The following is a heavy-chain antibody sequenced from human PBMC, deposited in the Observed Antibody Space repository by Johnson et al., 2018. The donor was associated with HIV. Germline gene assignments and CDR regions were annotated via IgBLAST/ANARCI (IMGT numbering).Heavy chain of an antibody. J-gene: IGHJ3*02. CDR1: GITVSSNY. V-gene: IGHV3-66*02. Sequence: MLLVESGGGWVKPGGSLRLSCAASGITVSSNYMSWVRQVPGKGLKWVSVIFSVGNAYYADPVKGRFTISRDNSNNMVYLQMNSLGPEDKAVYYCARDGRAMVTRGAFDIWGQGTVVTVSS. D-gene: IGHD5-18*01. CDR3: ARDGRAMVTRGAFDI. CDR2: IFSVGNA.